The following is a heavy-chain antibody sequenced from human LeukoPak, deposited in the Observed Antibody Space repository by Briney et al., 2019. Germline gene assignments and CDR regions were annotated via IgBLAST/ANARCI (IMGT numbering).Heavy chain of an antibody. J-gene: IGHJ3*02. D-gene: IGHD5-12*01. CDR1: GFTFRSYS. V-gene: IGHV3-30*03. CDR2: ISYDGRKK. CDR3: ARDNSGYDYAFDI. Sequence: GGSLRLSCAASGFTFRSYSMHWVRQAPGKGLEWVALISYDGRKKYYADFVKGRFTISRDNSKNTQYLQMNSLRAEDTAVYYCARDNSGYDYAFDIWGQGTMVTVSS.